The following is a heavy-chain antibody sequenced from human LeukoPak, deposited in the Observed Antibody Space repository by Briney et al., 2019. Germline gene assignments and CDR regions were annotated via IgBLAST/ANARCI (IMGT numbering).Heavy chain of an antibody. CDR2: INPNSGGT. D-gene: IGHD3-22*01. V-gene: IGHV1-2*02. CDR1: GYTFSDNY. J-gene: IGHJ5*02. CDR3: ARGPRYYYDSSGYVDT. Sequence: ASVKVSCKASGYTFSDNYIHWVRQAPGQGLEWMGWINPNSGGTNYAQKFQGRVTMTRDTSISTAYMELSRLRSDDTAVYYCARGPRYYYDSSGYVDTWGQGTLVTVSS.